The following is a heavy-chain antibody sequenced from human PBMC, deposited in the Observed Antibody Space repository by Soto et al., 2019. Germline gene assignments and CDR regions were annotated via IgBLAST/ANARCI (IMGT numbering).Heavy chain of an antibody. CDR1: GGTFSSYA. CDR2: IIPIFGTA. V-gene: IGHV1-69*13. Sequence: SVKVSCKASGGTFSSYAISWVRQAPGQGLEWMGGIIPIFGTANYAQKFQGRVTITADESTSTAYMELSSLRSEDTAVYYCATSAGYCGGDCYSASVGDFDMLGPGTM. J-gene: IGHJ3*02. CDR3: ATSAGYCGGDCYSASVGDFDM. D-gene: IGHD2-21*02.